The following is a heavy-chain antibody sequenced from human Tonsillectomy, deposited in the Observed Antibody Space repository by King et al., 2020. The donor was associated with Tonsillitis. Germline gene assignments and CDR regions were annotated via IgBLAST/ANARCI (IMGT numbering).Heavy chain of an antibody. D-gene: IGHD3-3*01. J-gene: IGHJ5*02. CDR1: GFTFSSYW. CDR2: IKQDGSEK. CDR3: VCDFWSCYSHTYKCFDT. V-gene: IGHV3-7*01. Sequence: VQLVESGGGLVQPGGSLRLSCAASGFTFSSYWMSWVRQAPGKGLEWVANIKQDGSEKYYVDSVKGRFTISRDNAKNSLYLQMNSLRAEDTAVYYCVCDFWSCYSHTYKCFDTWGQGTLVTVSS.